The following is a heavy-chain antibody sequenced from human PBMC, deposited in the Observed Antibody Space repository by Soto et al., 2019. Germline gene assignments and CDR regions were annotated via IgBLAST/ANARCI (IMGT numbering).Heavy chain of an antibody. J-gene: IGHJ5*02. D-gene: IGHD4-17*01. V-gene: IGHV3-43*01. CDR2: ISWDGGST. Sequence: EVQLVESGGVVVQPRGSLRLSCAASGFTFDDYTMHWVRQAPGKGLEWVSLISWDGGSTYYADSVKGRFTISRDNSKNSLYLQMNSLRTEDTALYYCAKDRGDYGDYDPWGQGTLVTVSS. CDR1: GFTFDDYT. CDR3: AKDRGDYGDYDP.